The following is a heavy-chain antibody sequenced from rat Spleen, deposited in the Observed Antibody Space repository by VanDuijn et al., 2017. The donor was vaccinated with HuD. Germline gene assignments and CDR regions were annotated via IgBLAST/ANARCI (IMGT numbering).Heavy chain of an antibody. Sequence: EVQLVESGGGLVQPGNPLKLSCAASGFPFSDYAMAWVRQSPKKGLEWVATIIYDGSRTYYRDSVKGRFTISRDNAKSTLYLQMNSLMSEDTATYYCTGDRGQLYPPFDYWGQGVMVTVSS. V-gene: IGHV5-17*01. J-gene: IGHJ2*01. CDR2: IIYDGSRT. CDR3: TGDRGQLYPPFDY. D-gene: IGHD1-2*01. CDR1: GFPFSDYA.